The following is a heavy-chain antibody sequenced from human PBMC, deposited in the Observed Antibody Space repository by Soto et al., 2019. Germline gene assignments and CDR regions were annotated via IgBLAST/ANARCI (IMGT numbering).Heavy chain of an antibody. V-gene: IGHV4-59*12. CDR2: IYHSGST. Sequence: SETLSLTCTVSGGSMKTYYWTWIRQPPGKRLEWIGEIYHSGSTYYNPSLKSRVTISVDRSKNQFSLKLSSVTAADTAVYYCASTQYGGNSSGAFDIWGQGTMVTVSS. J-gene: IGHJ3*02. CDR3: ASTQYGGNSSGAFDI. CDR1: GGSMKTYY. D-gene: IGHD2-21*02.